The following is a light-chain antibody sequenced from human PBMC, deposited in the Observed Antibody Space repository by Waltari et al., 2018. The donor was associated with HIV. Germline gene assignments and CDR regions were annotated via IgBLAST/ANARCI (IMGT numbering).Light chain of an antibody. J-gene: IGKJ4*01. Sequence: DIQMTQSPSSLSASVGDRVTITCRASQSISSYLNWYQQKPGKAPKVLIYAASSLQSGVPSRFSGSGSWTDFTLTISSLQPEDFATYYCQQSYSTPLTFGGGTKVEIK. CDR2: AAS. CDR3: QQSYSTPLT. CDR1: QSISSY. V-gene: IGKV1-39*01.